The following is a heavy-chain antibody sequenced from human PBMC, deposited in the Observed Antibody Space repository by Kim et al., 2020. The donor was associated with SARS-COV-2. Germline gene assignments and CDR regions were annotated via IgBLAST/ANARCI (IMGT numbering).Heavy chain of an antibody. Sequence: SVKVSCKASGGSFSNYAISWVRQAPGQGLEWVGRIIPIIDTPNYSQKFQDRVTITADTSTSTAYMELRSLISNDTAIYYCARDRPTRPSVRNGFDIWGQGTRVTVSS. CDR2: IIPIIDTP. CDR1: GGSFSNYA. V-gene: IGHV1-69*04. J-gene: IGHJ3*02. CDR3: ARDRPTRPSVRNGFDI. D-gene: IGHD4-17*01.